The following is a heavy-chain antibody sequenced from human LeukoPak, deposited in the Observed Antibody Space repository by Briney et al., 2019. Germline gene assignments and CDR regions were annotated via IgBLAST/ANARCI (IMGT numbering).Heavy chain of an antibody. D-gene: IGHD3-22*01. Sequence: PSETLSLTCTVSDGSISSSGYYWGWVRQPPGKGLEWIGSIYYSGSIFYNPSLKSRVTISVDTSKNQFSLKLSSVTAADTAVYYCAREQYYYDSSGYLQAYYYYGMDVWGQGTTVTVSS. CDR2: IYYSGSI. V-gene: IGHV4-39*02. CDR3: AREQYYYDSSGYLQAYYYYGMDV. J-gene: IGHJ6*02. CDR1: DGSISSSGYY.